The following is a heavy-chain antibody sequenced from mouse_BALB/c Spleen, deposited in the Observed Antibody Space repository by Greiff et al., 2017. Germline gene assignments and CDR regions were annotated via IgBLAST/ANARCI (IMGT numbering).Heavy chain of an antibody. CDR2: ILPGSGST. CDR1: GYTFSSYW. CDR3: ARCDGYDEAMDY. J-gene: IGHJ4*01. V-gene: IGHV1-9*01. D-gene: IGHD2-2*01. Sequence: VKVVESGAELMKPGASGKISCKATGYTFSSYWIEWVKQRPGHGLEWIGEILPGSGSTNYNEKFKGKATFTADTSSNTAYMQLSSLTSEDSAVYYCARCDGYDEAMDYWGQGTSVTVSS.